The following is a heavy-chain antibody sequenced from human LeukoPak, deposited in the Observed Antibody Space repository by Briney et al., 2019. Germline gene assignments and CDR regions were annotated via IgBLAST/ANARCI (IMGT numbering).Heavy chain of an antibody. J-gene: IGHJ4*02. CDR3: AKDGERGFDYSNSLEN. CDR2: IRGDRTNQ. V-gene: IGHV3-33*03. D-gene: IGHD4-11*01. CDR1: QFTLSHNG. Sequence: GKSLSLSCATYQFTLSHNGMEWDSPDPGQGLEWVIYIRGDRTNQYYAEYVKGRFTISRDKSQDTVFIHMNSLTAEDTAVYYCAKDGERGFDYSNSLENWGQGTLVTVSS.